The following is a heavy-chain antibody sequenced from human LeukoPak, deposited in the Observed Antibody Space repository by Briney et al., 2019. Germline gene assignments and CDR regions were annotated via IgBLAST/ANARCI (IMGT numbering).Heavy chain of an antibody. J-gene: IGHJ4*02. CDR1: GFTFSSYA. CDR3: ARERLVVGSAYFDF. V-gene: IGHV3-23*01. Sequence: GGSLRLSCAASGFTFSSYAMSWVRQAPGKGLEWVSAISGSGSNTYYADSLRGRFTISRDNSKNTVLLQMNSLRAEDTAEYYCARERLVVGSAYFDFWGQGTLVTVSS. D-gene: IGHD1-26*01. CDR2: ISGSGSNT.